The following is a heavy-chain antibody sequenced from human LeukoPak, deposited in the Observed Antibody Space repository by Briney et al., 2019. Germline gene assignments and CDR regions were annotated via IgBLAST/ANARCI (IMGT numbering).Heavy chain of an antibody. V-gene: IGHV4-30-4*01. J-gene: IGHJ4*02. CDR2: ICYSGST. CDR1: GGSISSGDYY. D-gene: IGHD6-19*01. CDR3: VRLYSSGWSLDY. Sequence: SQTLSLTCTVSGGSISSGDYYWRWIRQPPGKGLEWIGYICYSGSTYYNPSLKSRVTISVDTSKNQLSLKLSSVTAADTAVYYCVRLYSSGWSLDYWGQGTLVTVSS.